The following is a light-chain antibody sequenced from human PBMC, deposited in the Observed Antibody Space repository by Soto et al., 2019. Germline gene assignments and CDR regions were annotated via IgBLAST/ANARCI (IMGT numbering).Light chain of an antibody. Sequence: DIVMTQSPLSLPVTPGEPASISCRSSQRLLHTNGYYYFDWYLQKPGQAPQLLVYMGSKRASGVQDRFIASGSGTDFTLKISRVEDDDVGVYYCMQAHQIPCTFGQGNQLEIK. CDR1: QRLLHTNGYYY. V-gene: IGKV2-28*01. J-gene: IGKJ2*02. CDR3: MQAHQIPCT. CDR2: MGS.